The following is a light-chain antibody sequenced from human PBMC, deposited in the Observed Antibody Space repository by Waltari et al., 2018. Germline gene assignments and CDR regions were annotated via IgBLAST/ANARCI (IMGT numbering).Light chain of an antibody. CDR3: QQLNSYPLT. Sequence: QLTQSPSFLSASVGDRVTITCRASQGISTYLAWYQQKPGKAPEVLIFAASSLQGGVPARFSGRGSGTEFTLTISSLQPEDFATYYCQQLNSYPLTFGGGTKVEIK. CDR2: AAS. CDR1: QGISTY. V-gene: IGKV1-9*01. J-gene: IGKJ4*01.